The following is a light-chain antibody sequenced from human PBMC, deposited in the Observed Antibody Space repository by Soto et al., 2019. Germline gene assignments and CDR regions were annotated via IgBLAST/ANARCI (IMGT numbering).Light chain of an antibody. Sequence: ENVLTQSPGTLSLSPGERATLSCRASQSVRSSYLAWYQQKPGQAPRLLIYGASSRATGIPDRFSGSGSGTDFTLTISRLEPEDFAVYYCQQYGNSPQTFGQGTKLEIK. CDR3: QQYGNSPQT. CDR1: QSVRSSY. CDR2: GAS. V-gene: IGKV3-20*01. J-gene: IGKJ2*01.